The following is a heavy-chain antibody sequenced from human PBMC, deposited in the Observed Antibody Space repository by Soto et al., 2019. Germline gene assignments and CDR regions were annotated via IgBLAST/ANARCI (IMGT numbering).Heavy chain of an antibody. CDR1: GGSISSGGYY. D-gene: IGHD5-18*01. CDR2: IYYSGST. CDR3: ARRPPRGYSRPGWFDP. J-gene: IGHJ5*02. Sequence: QVQLQESGPGLVKPSQTLSLTCTVSGGSISSGGYYWSWIRQHPGKGLEWSGYIYYSGSTYYNPSLTTRVTKSVDTSQNQFSLKLGDVAAADTAVNHCARRPPRGYSRPGWFDPWGQGTLVTVSS. V-gene: IGHV4-31*03.